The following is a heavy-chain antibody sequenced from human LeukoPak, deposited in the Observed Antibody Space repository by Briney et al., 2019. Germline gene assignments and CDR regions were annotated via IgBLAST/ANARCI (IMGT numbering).Heavy chain of an antibody. J-gene: IGHJ4*02. CDR3: ARDRGYSTFDY. CDR1: GFTFSSYW. Sequence: GGSLRLSCAASGFTFSSYWMSWVRQAPGEGLEWVANIKEDGSEKNYVDSVKGRFTISRENAKNSLYLQMNSLRAEDTAVYYCARDRGYSTFDYWGQGTLVTVSS. V-gene: IGHV3-7*01. CDR2: IKEDGSEK. D-gene: IGHD4-23*01.